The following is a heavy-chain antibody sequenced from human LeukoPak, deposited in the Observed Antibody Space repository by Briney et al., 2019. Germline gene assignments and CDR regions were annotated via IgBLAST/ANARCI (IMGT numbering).Heavy chain of an antibody. CDR1: GGSISSSSYY. J-gene: IGHJ6*03. V-gene: IGHV4-39*07. D-gene: IGHD3-10*01. CDR3: ARGRYYGSGSYYVRYYYYYMDV. CDR2: IYYSGST. Sequence: PSETLSLTCTVSGGSISSSSYYWGWIRQPPGKGLEWIGSIYYSGSTSYNPSLKSRVTISVDTSKNQFSLKLSSVTAADTAVYYCARGRYYGSGSYYVRYYYYYMDVWGKGTTVTVSS.